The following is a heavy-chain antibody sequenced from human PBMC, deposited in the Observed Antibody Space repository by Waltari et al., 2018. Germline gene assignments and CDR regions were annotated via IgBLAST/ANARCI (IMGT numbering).Heavy chain of an antibody. V-gene: IGHV1-2*02. J-gene: IGHJ3*02. D-gene: IGHD3-10*01. CDR1: GYTFTGYY. CDR3: ARLYPGSAFDI. Sequence: QVQLVQSGAEVKKPGASVKVSCKASGYTFTGYYMHWVRQAPGQGLEWMGWINPNSGGTNYAQKCQGRVTMTRDTSISTAYMELSRLRSDDTAVYYCARLYPGSAFDIWGQGTMVTVSS. CDR2: INPNSGGT.